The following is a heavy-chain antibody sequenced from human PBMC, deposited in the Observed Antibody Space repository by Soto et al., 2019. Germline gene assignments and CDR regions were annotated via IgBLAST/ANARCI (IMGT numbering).Heavy chain of an antibody. CDR3: ARRYGGTFDY. J-gene: IGHJ4*02. CDR1: GGSISSYY. D-gene: IGHD2-15*01. V-gene: IGHV4-59*08. CDR2: IYYSGST. Sequence: QVQLQESGPGLVKPSETLSLTCTVSGGSISSYYWSWIRQPPGKGLEWIGYIYYSGSTNYNPSLKIRVTIPVDTSKNQSSLKLSSVTAADTAVYYCARRYGGTFDYWGQGTLVTVSS.